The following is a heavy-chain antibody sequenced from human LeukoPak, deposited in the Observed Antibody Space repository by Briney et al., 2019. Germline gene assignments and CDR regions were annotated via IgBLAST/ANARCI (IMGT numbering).Heavy chain of an antibody. Sequence: PGGSLRLSCAASGFTFSSYSMNWVRQAPGKGLEWVSSISSSSSYIYYADSVKGRFTISRDNAKNSLYLQMNSLRAEDTAVYYCARDIAVAVKDAFDIWGQGTMVTVSS. J-gene: IGHJ3*02. CDR3: ARDIAVAVKDAFDI. V-gene: IGHV3-21*01. CDR1: GFTFSSYS. D-gene: IGHD6-19*01. CDR2: ISSSSSYI.